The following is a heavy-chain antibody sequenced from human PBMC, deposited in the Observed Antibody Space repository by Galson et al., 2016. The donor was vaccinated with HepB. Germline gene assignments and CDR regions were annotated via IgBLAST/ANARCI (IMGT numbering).Heavy chain of an antibody. Sequence: SVKVSCKASGYTFTTYAMYWVRQAPGQRLEWMGWINAANGDTKYSQKLQERVTITRDMSTRTAYMELSSLRSEDTAVYYCARGHIVATVDYYYYGLDVWGQGTTVTVSS. J-gene: IGHJ6*02. D-gene: IGHD5-12*01. CDR3: ARGHIVATVDYYYYGLDV. CDR1: GYTFTTYA. CDR2: INAANGDT. V-gene: IGHV1-3*01.